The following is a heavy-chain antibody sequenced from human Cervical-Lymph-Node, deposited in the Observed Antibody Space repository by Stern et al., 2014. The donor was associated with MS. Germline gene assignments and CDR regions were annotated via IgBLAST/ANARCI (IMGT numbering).Heavy chain of an antibody. Sequence: EVQLVESGAEVKKPGESLKISCSGSGYTFGNYWIAWVRQMPGKGLEGMGFIYPGASHPKYTPSSQGHVTISADKSVTPAYLQWSGLEASDTATYFCVTPGGQRYLFWGQGTLVTVTS. CDR3: VTPGGQRYLF. V-gene: IGHV5-51*01. D-gene: IGHD3-16*01. J-gene: IGHJ4*02. CDR2: IYPGASHP. CDR1: GYTFGNYW.